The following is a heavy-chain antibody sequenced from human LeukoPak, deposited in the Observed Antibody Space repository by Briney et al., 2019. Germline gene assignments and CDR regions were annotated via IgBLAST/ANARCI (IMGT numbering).Heavy chain of an antibody. CDR2: IYTSGTT. D-gene: IGHD5-24*01. V-gene: IGHV4-61*02. CDR3: ARGGGMGHYYYYMDV. CDR1: GDSISSGSFY. J-gene: IGHJ6*03. Sequence: PSQTLSLTCSVSGDSISSGSFYWSWIRQPAGRGLEWIGRIYTSGTTNYNPSLKSRVTISVDTSKNQFSLKLSSVTAADTAVYYCARGGGMGHYYYYMDVWGKGTTVTISS.